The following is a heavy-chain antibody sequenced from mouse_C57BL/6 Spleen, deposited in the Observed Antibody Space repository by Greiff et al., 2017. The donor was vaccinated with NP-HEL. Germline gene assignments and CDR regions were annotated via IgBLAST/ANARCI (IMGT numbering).Heavy chain of an antibody. CDR2: INYDGSST. D-gene: IGHD2-12*01. J-gene: IGHJ2*01. V-gene: IGHV5-16*01. Sequence: EVKLVESEGGLVQPGSSMKLSCTASGFTFSDYYMAWVRQVPEKGLEWVANINYDGSSTYYLDSLKSRFIISRDNAKNILYLQMSSLKSEDTATYYCAREPYYKGYYFDYWGQGTTLTVSS. CDR3: AREPYYKGYYFDY. CDR1: GFTFSDYY.